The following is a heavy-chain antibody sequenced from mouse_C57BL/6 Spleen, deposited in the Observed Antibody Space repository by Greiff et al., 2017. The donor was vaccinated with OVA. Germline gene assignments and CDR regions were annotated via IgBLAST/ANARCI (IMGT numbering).Heavy chain of an antibody. V-gene: IGHV5-17*01. CDR3: ARGYYGSSSYYAMDY. CDR1: GFTFSDYG. Sequence: EVMLVESGGGLVKPGGSLKLSCAASGFTFSDYGMHWVRQAPEKGLEWVAYISSGSSTIYYADTVKGRFTISRDNAKNTLFLQMTSLRSEDTAMYYGARGYYGSSSYYAMDYWGQGTSVTVSS. J-gene: IGHJ4*01. D-gene: IGHD1-1*01. CDR2: ISSGSSTI.